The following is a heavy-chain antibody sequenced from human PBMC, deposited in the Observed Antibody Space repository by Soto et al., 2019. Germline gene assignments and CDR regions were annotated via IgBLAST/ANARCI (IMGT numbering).Heavy chain of an antibody. CDR1: GYTFTGYY. V-gene: IGHV1-2*04. CDR2: INPNSGGT. Sequence: ASVKVSCKASGYTFTGYYMHWVRQAPGQGLEWMGWINPNSGGTNYAQKFQGWVTMTRDTSISTAYMELSRLRSDDTAVYYCARDSYSSSSGLRNWFDPWGQGTLVTV. J-gene: IGHJ5*02. D-gene: IGHD6-6*01. CDR3: ARDSYSSSSGLRNWFDP.